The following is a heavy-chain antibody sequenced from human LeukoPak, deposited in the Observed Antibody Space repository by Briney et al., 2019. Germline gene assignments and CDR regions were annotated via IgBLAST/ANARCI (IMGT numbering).Heavy chain of an antibody. CDR3: ARLDWFADTCYNY. V-gene: IGHV4-59*08. Sequence: PSETLSLTCIVSGDSINSDYWSWIRQSPGKGLEWIGYINYNGTIDYNPSLKSRLTISVDTSKNFVFLKLRSVTAADTAVYYCARLDWFADTCYNYWGLGTHVTVSS. CDR1: GDSINSDY. J-gene: IGHJ4*02. D-gene: IGHD3/OR15-3a*01. CDR2: INYNGTI.